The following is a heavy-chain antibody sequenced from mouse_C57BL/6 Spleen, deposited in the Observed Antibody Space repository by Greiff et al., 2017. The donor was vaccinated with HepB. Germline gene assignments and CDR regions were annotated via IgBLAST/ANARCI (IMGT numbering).Heavy chain of an antibody. V-gene: IGHV1-26*01. D-gene: IGHD2-2*01. CDR2: INPNNGGT. CDR1: GYTFTDYY. Sequence: EVMLQQSGPELVKPGASVKISCKASGYTFTDYYMNWVKQSHGKSLEWIGDINPNNGGTSYNQKFKGKATLTVDKSSSTAYMELRSLTSEDSAVYYCARWGYAMDYWGQGTSVTVSS. CDR3: ARWGYAMDY. J-gene: IGHJ4*01.